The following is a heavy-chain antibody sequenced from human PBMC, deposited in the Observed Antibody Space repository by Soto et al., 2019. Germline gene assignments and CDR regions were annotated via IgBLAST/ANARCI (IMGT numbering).Heavy chain of an antibody. J-gene: IGHJ4*02. D-gene: IGHD3-3*01. CDR3: ARNVRAFYDFWSGYYYFDY. CDR1: GGSISSSNW. CDR2: IYHSGST. V-gene: IGHV4-4*02. Sequence: SETLSLTCAVSGGSISSSNWWSWVRQPPGKGLEWIGEIYHSGSTNYNPSLKSRVTISVDKSKNQFSLKLRSVTAADTAVYYCARNVRAFYDFWSGYYYFDYWGQGTLVTVSS.